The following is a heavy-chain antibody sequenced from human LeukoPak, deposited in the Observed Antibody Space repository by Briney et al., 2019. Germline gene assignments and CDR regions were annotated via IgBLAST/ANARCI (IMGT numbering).Heavy chain of an antibody. D-gene: IGHD5-12*01. CDR3: ARDQGYSGYGFDY. Sequence: SEPLSLTCTVSGGSISSYYWSWIRQPTGKGLEWIGYIYYSGSTNYNPSLKSRVTISVDTSKNQFSLKLSSVTAADTAVYYCARDQGYSGYGFDYWGQGTLVTVSS. J-gene: IGHJ4*02. CDR1: GGSISSYY. CDR2: IYYSGST. V-gene: IGHV4-59*01.